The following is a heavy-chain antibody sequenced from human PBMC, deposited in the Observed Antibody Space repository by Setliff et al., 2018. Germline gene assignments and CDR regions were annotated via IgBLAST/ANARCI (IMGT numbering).Heavy chain of an antibody. CDR3: AREYVVISFVRNTHSHYGMDV. J-gene: IGHJ6*02. Sequence: SETLSLTFTVSGASIGSGSHYWSWIRQPAGRGLEWIGRIYTSGTTNYSPSLKSRVSISSDTSKNVISLKLNSVTAADTAVYFCAREYVVISFVRNTHSHYGMDVWGQGTTVTVSS. CDR1: GASIGSGSHY. D-gene: IGHD2-21*01. V-gene: IGHV4-61*02. CDR2: IYTSGTT.